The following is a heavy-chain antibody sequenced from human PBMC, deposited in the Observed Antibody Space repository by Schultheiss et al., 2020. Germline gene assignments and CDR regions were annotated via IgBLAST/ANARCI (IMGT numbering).Heavy chain of an antibody. Sequence: GGSLRLSCAASGFTFDDYAMHWVRQAPGKGLEWVSGISWNSGSIGYADSVKGRFTISRDNSKNTLYLQMNSLRAEDTAVYYCAMLRAGTNYYYGMDVWGQGTTVTVSS. CDR3: AMLRAGTNYYYGMDV. D-gene: IGHD6-19*01. V-gene: IGHV3-9*01. CDR2: ISWNSGSI. J-gene: IGHJ6*02. CDR1: GFTFDDYA.